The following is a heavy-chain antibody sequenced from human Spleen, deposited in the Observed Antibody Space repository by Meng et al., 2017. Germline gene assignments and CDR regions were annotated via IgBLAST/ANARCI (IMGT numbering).Heavy chain of an antibody. CDR3: ARGWFHDYYGMDV. D-gene: IGHD3-10*01. Sequence: GESLKISCIASGFTFNNYWMSWVRQAPGKGLEWVANIKQDEGEKYYVDSVKGRFTISRDNAKNSLYLQMNGLRPEDTAVYYCARGWFHDYYGMDVWGQGTTVTVSS. CDR2: IKQDEGEK. CDR1: GFTFNNYW. V-gene: IGHV3-7*01. J-gene: IGHJ6*02.